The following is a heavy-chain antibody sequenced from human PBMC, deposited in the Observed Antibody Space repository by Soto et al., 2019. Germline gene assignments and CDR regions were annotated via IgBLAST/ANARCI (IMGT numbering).Heavy chain of an antibody. V-gene: IGHV1-18*01. CDR2: VSANNINT. CDR3: ARRVGLAPVYDAYDF. Sequence: QGQLVQSGAEVKKPGASVKVSCKASGFTFTIYGVTWVRQAPGQGLEWMGWVSANNINTHYAQKFQGRVTMTTDTSTSTAYMELRSLRPDDTAVYYCARRVGLAPVYDAYDFWGQGTMVTVSS. J-gene: IGHJ3*01. D-gene: IGHD3-3*02. CDR1: GFTFTIYG.